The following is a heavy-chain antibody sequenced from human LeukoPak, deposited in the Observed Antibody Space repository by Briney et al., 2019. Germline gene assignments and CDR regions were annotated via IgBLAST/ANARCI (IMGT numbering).Heavy chain of an antibody. CDR3: ARVGRLVRYYFDY. CDR2: INPNSGGT. CDR1: GYTFTGYY. V-gene: IGHV1-2*02. Sequence: ASVKVSCKASGYTFTGYYMHWVRQAPGQGLEWMGWINPNSGGTNYAQKFQGRVTMTRDTSISTVYMELSRLRSDDTAVYYCARVGRLVRYYFDYWGQGTLVTVSS. J-gene: IGHJ4*02. D-gene: IGHD6-19*01.